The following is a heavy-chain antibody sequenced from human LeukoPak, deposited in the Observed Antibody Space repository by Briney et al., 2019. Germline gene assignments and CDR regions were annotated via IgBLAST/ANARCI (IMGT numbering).Heavy chain of an antibody. J-gene: IGHJ4*02. Sequence: PGGSLRLSCAASGFTFDDYGMSWVRQAPGKGLEWVSSISSSSSYIYYADSVKGRFTISRDNAKNSLYLQMNSLRAEDTAVYYCATRTRTTVPFDYWGQGTLVTVSS. CDR2: ISSSSSYI. CDR3: ATRTRTTVPFDY. V-gene: IGHV3-21*01. CDR1: GFTFDDYG. D-gene: IGHD4-11*01.